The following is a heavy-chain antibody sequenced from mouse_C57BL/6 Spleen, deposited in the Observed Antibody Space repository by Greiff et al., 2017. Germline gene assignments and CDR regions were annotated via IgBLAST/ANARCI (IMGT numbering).Heavy chain of an antibody. CDR2: IDPSDSYT. D-gene: IGHD3-3*01. CDR3: ARGEGTRYFDY. Sequence: QVQLQQPGAELVMPGASVKLSCKASGYTFTSYWMHWVKQRPGQGLEWIGEIDPSDSYTNYNQKFKGKSTLTVDKSSSTAYMQLSSLTSEDSAVYYCARGEGTRYFDYGGQGTTLTVSS. CDR1: GYTFTSYW. J-gene: IGHJ2*01. V-gene: IGHV1-69*01.